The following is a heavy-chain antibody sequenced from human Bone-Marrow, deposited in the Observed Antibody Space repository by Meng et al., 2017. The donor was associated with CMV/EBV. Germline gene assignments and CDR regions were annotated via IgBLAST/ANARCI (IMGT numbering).Heavy chain of an antibody. V-gene: IGHV3-66*02. Sequence: GGSLRLSCAASGFTVSSNYMSWVRQAPGKGLEWVSVIYSGGSTYYADSVKGRFTISRDNSKNTLYLQMNSLRAEDTALYHCVRVGPGPGGAFDLWGQGKMVTVSS. D-gene: IGHD3-10*01. CDR1: GFTVSSNY. J-gene: IGHJ3*01. CDR3: VRVGPGPGGAFDL. CDR2: IYSGGST.